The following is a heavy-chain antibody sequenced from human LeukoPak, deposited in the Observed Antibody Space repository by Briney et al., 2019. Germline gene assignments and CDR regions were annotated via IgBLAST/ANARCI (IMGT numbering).Heavy chain of an antibody. CDR3: ARGIEQWPEPIVNDY. D-gene: IGHD6-19*01. CDR1: GYTFTSYG. J-gene: IGHJ4*02. CDR2: ISAYNGNT. Sequence: ASVKVSCKASGYTFTSYGISWVRQAPGQGLEWMGWISAYNGNTNYAQKPQGRVTMTTDTSTSTAYMELRSLRSDDTAVYYCARGIEQWPEPIVNDYWGQGTLVTVSS. V-gene: IGHV1-18*01.